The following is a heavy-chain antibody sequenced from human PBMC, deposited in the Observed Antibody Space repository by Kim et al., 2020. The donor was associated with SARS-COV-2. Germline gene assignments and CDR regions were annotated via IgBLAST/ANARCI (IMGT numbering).Heavy chain of an antibody. CDR1: GYTFTSYG. J-gene: IGHJ1*01. CDR2: ICAYNCNT. CDR3: AGDSEQHLPLQH. Sequence: ASVKVSCKASGYTFTSYGISRVRQAPGQRIEWMGWICAYNCNTNYAQKLQGRVTMTTDTSQSTAYMELRSQRSDDTAVYYCAGDSEQHLPLQHWGQGTLVTVSS. V-gene: IGHV1-18*01. D-gene: IGHD6-13*01.